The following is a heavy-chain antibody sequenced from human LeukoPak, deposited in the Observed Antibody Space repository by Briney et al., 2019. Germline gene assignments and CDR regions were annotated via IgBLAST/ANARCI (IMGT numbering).Heavy chain of an antibody. Sequence: GASVKVSCKASGYTITDYYMHWARQAPGQGLEWMGWINPNSGGTNFAQKFQGRVAMTRDTSISTAYMELGSLRSDDTAVYYCARARWQLVPYFDSWGQGTLVTVSS. CDR2: INPNSGGT. V-gene: IGHV1-2*02. J-gene: IGHJ4*02. CDR1: GYTITDYY. CDR3: ARARWQLVPYFDS. D-gene: IGHD6-6*01.